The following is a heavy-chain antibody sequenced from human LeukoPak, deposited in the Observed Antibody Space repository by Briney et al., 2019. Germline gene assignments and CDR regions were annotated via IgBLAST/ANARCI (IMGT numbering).Heavy chain of an antibody. Sequence: SETLSLTCTVSGGSISSSSYYWGWIRQPPGKGLEWIGSINYSGSTYYNPSLKSRVTISVDTSKNQFSLKLSSVTAADTAVYYCARDLIINFYDSSGFDYWGQGTLVTVSS. J-gene: IGHJ4*02. CDR1: GGSISSSSYY. V-gene: IGHV4-39*07. D-gene: IGHD3-22*01. CDR3: ARDLIINFYDSSGFDY. CDR2: INYSGST.